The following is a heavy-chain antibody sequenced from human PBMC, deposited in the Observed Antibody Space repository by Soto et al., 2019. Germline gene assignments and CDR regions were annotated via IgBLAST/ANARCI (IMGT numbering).Heavy chain of an antibody. D-gene: IGHD6-13*01. J-gene: IGHJ5*02. CDR2: IKQDGSEK. CDR1: GFTFSSYW. V-gene: IGHV3-7*01. CDR3: ARDISQFEQPMNWFDP. Sequence: RRLSCAASGFTFSSYWMSWVRQAPGKGLEWVANIKQDGSEKYYVDSVKGRFTISRDNAKNSLYLQMNSLRAEDTAVYYCARDISQFEQPMNWFDPWGQGTLVTVSS.